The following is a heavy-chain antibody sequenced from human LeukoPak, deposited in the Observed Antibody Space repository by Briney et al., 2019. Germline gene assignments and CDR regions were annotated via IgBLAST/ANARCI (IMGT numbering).Heavy chain of an antibody. CDR3: AREEGYYDSSGYYYVFDY. CDR1: GYTFTSYG. Sequence: ASVKVSCKASGYTFTSYGISWVRQAPGQGLEWMRWISAYNGNTNYAQKLQGRVTMTTDTSTSTAYMELRSLRSDDTAVYYCAREEGYYDSSGYYYVFDYWGQGTLVTVSS. J-gene: IGHJ4*02. CDR2: ISAYNGNT. D-gene: IGHD3-22*01. V-gene: IGHV1-18*01.